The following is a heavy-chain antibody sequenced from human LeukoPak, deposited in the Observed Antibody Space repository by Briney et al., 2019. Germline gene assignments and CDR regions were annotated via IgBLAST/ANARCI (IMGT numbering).Heavy chain of an antibody. J-gene: IGHJ4*02. CDR3: ARGIYDLLTGPPDAIGSFDY. CDR1: LGSPSSSTYY. D-gene: IGHD3-9*01. CDR2: VSFSGST. Sequence: SESLSLTCTVSLGSPSSSTYYWGWISQPPRNGLGWIGRVSFSGSTYYNPSLKRRVTISVDTSKHQYTLKLRPVTAADTSMYYCARGIYDLLTGPPDAIGSFDYWGKGTLVSVSS. V-gene: IGHV4-39*01.